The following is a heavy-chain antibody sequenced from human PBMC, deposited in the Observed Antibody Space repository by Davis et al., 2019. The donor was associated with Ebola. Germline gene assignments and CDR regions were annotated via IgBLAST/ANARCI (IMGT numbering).Heavy chain of an antibody. D-gene: IGHD3-3*01. V-gene: IGHV3-21*04. CDR2: ISSSSSSR. CDR1: GFSFSSCS. J-gene: IGHJ6*04. Sequence: GGSLRLSCAASGFSFSSCSMNWVRQAPGKGLEWVSSISSSSSSRYYVDSVKGRFTISRDNAKNSLYLQMNSLRGEDTAVYYCARSGLSFGVVKYHYGMDAWGKGTTVTVSS. CDR3: ARSGLSFGVVKYHYGMDA.